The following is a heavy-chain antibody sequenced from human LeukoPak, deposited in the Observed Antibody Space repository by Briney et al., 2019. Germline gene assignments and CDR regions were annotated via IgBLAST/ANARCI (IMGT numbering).Heavy chain of an antibody. Sequence: ASVKVSCKASGYTFTSYDINWVRQATGQGLEWMGWMNPNSGNTGYAQKFQGRVTMTRNTSISTAYMELSSLRSEDTAVYYCTTVRFEVDSSGYYHNYFDPWGQGTLVTVSS. D-gene: IGHD3-22*01. V-gene: IGHV1-8*01. CDR1: GYTFTSYD. CDR3: TTVRFEVDSSGYYHNYFDP. CDR2: MNPNSGNT. J-gene: IGHJ5*02.